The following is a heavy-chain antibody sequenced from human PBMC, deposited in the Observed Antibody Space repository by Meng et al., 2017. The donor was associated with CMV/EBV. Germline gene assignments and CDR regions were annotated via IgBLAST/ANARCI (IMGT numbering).Heavy chain of an antibody. CDR2: INHSGST. J-gene: IGHJ4*02. V-gene: IGHV4-34*01. D-gene: IGHD3-22*01. Sequence: QVPLQEWGAGLLQPSETLSLTCAVYGGSFSGYYWSWIRQPPGKGLEWIGEINHSGSTNYNPSLKSRVTISVDTSKNQFSLKLSSVTAADTAVYYCARVWDSGWDYWGQGTLVTVSS. CDR1: GGSFSGYY. CDR3: ARVWDSGWDY.